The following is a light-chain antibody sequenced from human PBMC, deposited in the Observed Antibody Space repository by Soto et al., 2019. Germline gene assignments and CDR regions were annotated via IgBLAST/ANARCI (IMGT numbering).Light chain of an antibody. CDR2: EVI. J-gene: IGLJ2*01. Sequence: QSALTQPPSASGSPGQSVTIACTGSSSDVGGYNYVSWYQQHPGKAPKLMIYEVIKRPSGVPDRFSGSKSGNTASLTVSGLQAEDEADYYCSSYAGSNLMLFGGGTKLTVL. CDR1: SSDVGGYNY. V-gene: IGLV2-8*01. CDR3: SSYAGSNLML.